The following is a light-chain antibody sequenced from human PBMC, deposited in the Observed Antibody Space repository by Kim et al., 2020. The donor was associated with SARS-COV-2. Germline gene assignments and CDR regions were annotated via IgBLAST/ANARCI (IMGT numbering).Light chain of an antibody. CDR3: LQHHAYPRT. V-gene: IGKV1-17*01. CDR1: QGIRSD. CDR2: GAS. Sequence: ASRGDRVTITCRASQGIRSDLGWYQQKPGRAPTRLIYGASTLESGVPSRFSGSGSGTEFPLTISSLQPEDFATYYCLQHHAYPRTFGQGTKVDIK. J-gene: IGKJ1*01.